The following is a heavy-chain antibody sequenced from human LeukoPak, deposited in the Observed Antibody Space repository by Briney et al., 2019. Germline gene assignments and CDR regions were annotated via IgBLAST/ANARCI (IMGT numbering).Heavy chain of an antibody. Sequence: PSETLSLTCTVSGGSISSYYWNWIRQPPGKGLEWIGYIYYSGSTNYNPSLKSRVTISVDTSKNQFSLKLSSVTAADTAVYYCARQEMKTYQLLSDNWFDPWGQGTLVTVSS. CDR2: IYYSGST. J-gene: IGHJ5*02. D-gene: IGHD2-2*01. CDR1: GGSISSYY. V-gene: IGHV4-59*08. CDR3: ARQEMKTYQLLSDNWFDP.